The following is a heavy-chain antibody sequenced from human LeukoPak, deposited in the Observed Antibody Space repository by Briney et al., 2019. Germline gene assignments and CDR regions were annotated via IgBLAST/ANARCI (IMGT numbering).Heavy chain of an antibody. J-gene: IGHJ4*02. CDR2: INHSGST. V-gene: IGHV4-34*01. Sequence: SETLSLTCDVYGGSFSGYYWSWIRQPPKKGREWIGEINHSGSTNYNPSLKSRVTISVDTSKTQFSLKLSSVTAADTAVYYCARHSCSGGSCYSSPIDYWGQGTLVTVSS. CDR3: ARHSCSGGSCYSSPIDY. CDR1: GGSFSGYY. D-gene: IGHD2-15*01.